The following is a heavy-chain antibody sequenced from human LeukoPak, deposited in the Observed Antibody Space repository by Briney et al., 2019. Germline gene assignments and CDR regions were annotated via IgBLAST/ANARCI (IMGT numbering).Heavy chain of an antibody. CDR1: GAAFSGYG. Sequence: PGASLRLSCAASGAAFSGYGMSWVRQAPGKGLEWVSVISGSGAVTYYADSVKGRFTISRDNSKNTVYLQMNSLRAEDTAVYYCAKGSPACYNGTDVWGQGTTVTVSS. V-gene: IGHV3-23*01. D-gene: IGHD2-2*02. CDR2: ISGSGAVT. J-gene: IGHJ6*02. CDR3: AKGSPACYNGTDV.